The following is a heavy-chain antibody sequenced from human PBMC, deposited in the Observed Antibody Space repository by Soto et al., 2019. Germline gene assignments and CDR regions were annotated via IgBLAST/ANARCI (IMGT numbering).Heavy chain of an antibody. J-gene: IGHJ6*02. D-gene: IGHD3-3*01. V-gene: IGHV3-30-3*01. Sequence: GGSLRLSCAASGFTFSSYAMHWVRQAPGKGLEWVAVISYDGSNKYYADSVKGRFTISRDNSKNTLYPQMNSLRAEDTAVYYCARRQYDFFIGYGTYYYYGMDFWGQGSTVPVSS. CDR3: ARRQYDFFIGYGTYYYYGMDF. CDR2: ISYDGSNK. CDR1: GFTFSSYA.